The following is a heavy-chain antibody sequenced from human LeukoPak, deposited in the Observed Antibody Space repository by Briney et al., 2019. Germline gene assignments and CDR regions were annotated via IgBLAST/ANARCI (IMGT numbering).Heavy chain of an antibody. D-gene: IGHD3-10*01. CDR3: ARGPEGSGSYMCDY. V-gene: IGHV4-4*07. Sequence: PSETLSLTCSVSGGSINDYYWNWIRQPAGKGLEWIGRFYSSGGTYYNPSLKSPVSISVDKSKNQFSLRLTSVTAADTAVYYCARGPEGSGSYMCDYWGQGTLVTVSS. CDR2: FYSSGGT. CDR1: GGSINDYY. J-gene: IGHJ4*02.